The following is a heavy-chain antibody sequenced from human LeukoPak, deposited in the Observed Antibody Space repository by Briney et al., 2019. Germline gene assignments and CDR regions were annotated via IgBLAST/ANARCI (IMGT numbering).Heavy chain of an antibody. V-gene: IGHV3-23*01. CDR2: ISSSGGST. D-gene: IGHD3-3*01. CDR3: AKDRHGVTS. Sequence: GGSLRLSCTASGFTFSTYAMSWVRQAPGKGLEWVSVISSSGGSTFHADSVKGRFTISRDNSKNTLFLQMNTLRAEDTAIYYCAKDRHGVTSGGQGTLVTVSS. J-gene: IGHJ4*02. CDR1: GFTFSTYA.